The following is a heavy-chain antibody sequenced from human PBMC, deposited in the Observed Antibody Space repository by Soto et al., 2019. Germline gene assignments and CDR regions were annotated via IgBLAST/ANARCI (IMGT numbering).Heavy chain of an antibody. CDR2: IYYSGST. CDR1: GGSISSGGYY. J-gene: IGHJ5*02. Sequence: LSLTCTVSGGSISSGGYYWSWIRQHPGKGLEWIGYIYYSGSTYYNPSLKSRVTISVDTSKNQFSLKLSSVTAADTAVYYCAGTPSGYYVRFDPWGQGTLVTVSS. CDR3: AGTPSGYYVRFDP. D-gene: IGHD3-3*01. V-gene: IGHV4-31*03.